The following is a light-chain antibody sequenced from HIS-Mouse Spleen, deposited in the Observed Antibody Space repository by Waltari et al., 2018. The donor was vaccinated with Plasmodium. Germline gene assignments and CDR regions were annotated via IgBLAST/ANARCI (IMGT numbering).Light chain of an antibody. CDR2: EVS. V-gene: IGLV2-8*01. Sequence: QSALTQPPSASGSPGPSVTIPCTGTSRAVGGYHYVSWYQQHPGKAPKLMIYEVSKRPSGVPDRFSGSKSGNTASLTVSGLQAEDEADYYCSSYAGSNNLVFGGGTKLTVL. J-gene: IGLJ2*01. CDR3: SSYAGSNNLV. CDR1: SRAVGGYHY.